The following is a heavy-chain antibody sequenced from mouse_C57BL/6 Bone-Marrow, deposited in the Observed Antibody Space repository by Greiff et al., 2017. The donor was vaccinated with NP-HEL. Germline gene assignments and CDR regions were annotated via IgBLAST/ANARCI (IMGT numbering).Heavy chain of an antibody. V-gene: IGHV3-6*01. CDR1: GYSITSGYY. CDR3: ARGAYYGAMDY. Sequence: EVKLQESGPGLVKPSQSLSLTCSVTGYSITSGYYWNWIRQFPGNKLEWMGYISYDGSNNYNPSLKNRISITRDTSKNQFFLKLNSVTTEDTATYYCARGAYYGAMDYWGQGTSVTVSS. CDR2: ISYDGSN. J-gene: IGHJ4*01. D-gene: IGHD2-10*01.